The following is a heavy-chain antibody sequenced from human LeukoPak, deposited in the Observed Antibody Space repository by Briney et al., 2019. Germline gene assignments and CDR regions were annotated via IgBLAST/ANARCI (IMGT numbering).Heavy chain of an antibody. CDR2: INSDGSST. Sequence: GGSLRLSCAASGFTFSSYWMHWVRQAPGKGLVWVSRINSDGSSTSDADSVKGRFTISRDNAKNTLYLQMNSLRAEDTAVYYCARTKHIVVVTAPFDYWGQGTLVTVSS. D-gene: IGHD2-21*02. CDR1: GFTFSSYW. J-gene: IGHJ4*02. V-gene: IGHV3-74*01. CDR3: ARTKHIVVVTAPFDY.